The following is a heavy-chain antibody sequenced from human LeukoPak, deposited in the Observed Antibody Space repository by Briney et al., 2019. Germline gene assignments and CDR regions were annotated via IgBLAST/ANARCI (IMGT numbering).Heavy chain of an antibody. D-gene: IGHD6-6*01. J-gene: IGHJ4*02. CDR2: INPNSGGT. Sequence: GASVKVSCKVSGYTLTELSMHWVRQAPGKGLEWMGWINPNSGGTNYAQKFQGRVTMTRDTSISTAYMELSRLRSDDTAVYYCARGPHIAARPPHKFDYWGQGTLVTVSS. CDR3: ARGPHIAARPPHKFDY. V-gene: IGHV1-2*02. CDR1: GYTLTELS.